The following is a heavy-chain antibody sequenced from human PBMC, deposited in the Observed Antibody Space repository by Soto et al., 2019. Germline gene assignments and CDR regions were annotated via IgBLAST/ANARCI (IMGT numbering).Heavy chain of an antibody. Sequence: QVQLMQSGAEVKKSGASVKVSCKASGYTFINYGIIWVRQAPGQGLEWMGWITDYNGSTKYARKFQDRVTMTTDTSTSTAYMELRSLRSDDTAVYFCARDDFADLWRSPDVWGQGTMVTVSS. D-gene: IGHD3-3*01. V-gene: IGHV1-18*04. CDR1: GYTFINYG. CDR2: ITDYNGST. CDR3: ARDDFADLWRSPDV. J-gene: IGHJ3*01.